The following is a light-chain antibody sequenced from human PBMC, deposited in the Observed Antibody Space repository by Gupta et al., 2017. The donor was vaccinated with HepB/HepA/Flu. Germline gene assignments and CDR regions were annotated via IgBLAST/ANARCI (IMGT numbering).Light chain of an antibody. CDR1: SGSVSTSYY. J-gene: IGLJ3*02. CDR2: STD. Sequence: QTVVTQEPSFSVSPGGTVTLTCGLSSGSVSTSYYPSWYQQTPGQAPRTLIYSTDTRSSGVPDRFSGSIVGKKAVLTITGAQADDESNYYCVLYMGSGIWVFGGGTKLTVL. CDR3: VLYMGSGIWV. V-gene: IGLV8-61*01.